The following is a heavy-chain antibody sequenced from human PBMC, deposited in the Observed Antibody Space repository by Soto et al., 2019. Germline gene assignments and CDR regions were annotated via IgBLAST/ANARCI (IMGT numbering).Heavy chain of an antibody. CDR1: GGTFSSYA. J-gene: IGHJ4*02. Sequence: SVKVSCKASGGTFSSYAISWVRQAPGQGLEWMGGIIPIFGTANYAQKFQGRVTITADESTSTAYMELSSLRSEDTAVYYCARGGNSYGYSSSWYGYWGQGTLVTVSS. D-gene: IGHD6-13*01. CDR3: ARGGNSYGYSSSWYGY. V-gene: IGHV1-69*13. CDR2: IIPIFGTA.